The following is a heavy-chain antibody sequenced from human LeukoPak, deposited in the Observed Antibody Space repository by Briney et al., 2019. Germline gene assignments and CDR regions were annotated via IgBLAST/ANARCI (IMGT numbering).Heavy chain of an antibody. V-gene: IGHV4-4*07. CDR1: GGSISSYY. CDR3: ARADCGGDCYAFDY. Sequence: SETLPLTCTVSGGSISSYYWSWIRQPAGKGLEWIGRIYTSGSTNYNPSLKSRVTMSVDTSKNQFSLKLTSVTAADTAVYYCARADCGGDCYAFDYWGQGTLVTVSS. J-gene: IGHJ4*02. D-gene: IGHD2-21*02. CDR2: IYTSGST.